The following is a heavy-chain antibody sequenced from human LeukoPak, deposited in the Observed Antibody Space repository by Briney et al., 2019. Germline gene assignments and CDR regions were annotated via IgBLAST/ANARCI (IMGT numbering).Heavy chain of an antibody. CDR3: ARSAADGSGSDYSMDV. Sequence: PGGSLRLSCAASGFTFNIYAMHWVRQAPGKGLEWVAVIWYDGSNKYYVDSVKGRFAVSRDNSKNTLYLQMNSLRVEDTAVYHCARSAADGSGSDYSMDVWGQGTTVTV. D-gene: IGHD3-10*01. J-gene: IGHJ6*02. CDR2: IWYDGSNK. CDR1: GFTFNIYA. V-gene: IGHV3-33*01.